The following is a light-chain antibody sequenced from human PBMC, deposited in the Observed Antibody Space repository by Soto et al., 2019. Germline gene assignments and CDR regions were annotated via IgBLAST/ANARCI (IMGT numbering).Light chain of an antibody. CDR2: EVS. V-gene: IGLV2-14*01. CDR3: SSYTSSSTWV. J-gene: IGLJ3*02. CDR1: SSDVCGYNY. Sequence: QSVLTQPASVSGSPGQSITISCTGTSSDVCGYNYVSWYQQNPGKAPKLMIYEVSNRPSGVSNRFSGSKSGNTASLTISGLQAEDETDYYCSSYTSSSTWVFGGGTKLTVL.